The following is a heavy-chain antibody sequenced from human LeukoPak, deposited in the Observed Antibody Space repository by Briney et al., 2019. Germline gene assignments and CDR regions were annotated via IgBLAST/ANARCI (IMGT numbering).Heavy chain of an antibody. D-gene: IGHD6-13*01. V-gene: IGHV4-59*08. Sequence: SETLSLTCTVSGGSISSYYWSWIRQPPGKGQEWIGYIYYSGSTNYNPSLKSRVTISVGTSKNQFSLKLSSVTAADTAVYYCARLFTWYGFDYWGQGTLVTVSS. J-gene: IGHJ4*02. CDR1: GGSISSYY. CDR3: ARLFTWYGFDY. CDR2: IYYSGST.